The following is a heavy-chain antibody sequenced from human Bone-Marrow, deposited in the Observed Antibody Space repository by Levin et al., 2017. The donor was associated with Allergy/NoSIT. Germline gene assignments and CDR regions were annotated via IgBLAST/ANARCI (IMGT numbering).Heavy chain of an antibody. D-gene: IGHD3-22*01. V-gene: IGHV3-66*01. CDR1: GFTVSSSY. CDR2: LYSGGST. Sequence: PGGSLRLSCAASGFTVSSSYMNWVRQAPGKGLEWVSVLYSGGSTYYADSVKGRFTISRDNSKNTLYLQMNSLRAEDTAVYYCARDLRYYYASGVPVRAFDIWGQGTMVTVSS. CDR3: ARDLRYYYASGVPVRAFDI. J-gene: IGHJ3*02.